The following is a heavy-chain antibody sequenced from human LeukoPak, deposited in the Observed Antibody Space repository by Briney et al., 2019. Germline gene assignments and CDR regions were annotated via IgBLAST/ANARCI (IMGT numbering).Heavy chain of an antibody. J-gene: IGHJ6*03. D-gene: IGHD6-13*01. V-gene: IGHV4-34*01. CDR2: INHSGST. CDR1: GGSFSGYY. Sequence: SETLSLTCAVYGGSFSGYYWSWIRQPPGKGLEWIGEINHSGSTNYNPSLKSRVTISVDTSKNQFSLKLSSVTAADTAVYYCAILTPRTIAAAGMRNYMDVWGKGTTVTVSS. CDR3: AILTPRTIAAAGMRNYMDV.